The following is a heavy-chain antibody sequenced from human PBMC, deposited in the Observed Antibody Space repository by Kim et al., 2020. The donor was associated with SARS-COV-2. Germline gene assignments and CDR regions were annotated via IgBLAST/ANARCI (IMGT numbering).Heavy chain of an antibody. D-gene: IGHD3-10*01. CDR3: ASAKLLWFGELSGFDY. V-gene: IGHV3-53*04. CDR1: GFTVSSNY. CDR2: IYSGGST. J-gene: IGHJ4*02. Sequence: GGSLRLSCAASGFTVSSNYMSWVRQAPGKGLEWVSVIYSGGSTYYADSVKGRFTISRHNSKNTLYLQMNSLRAEDTAVYYCASAKLLWFGELSGFDYWGQGTLVTVSS.